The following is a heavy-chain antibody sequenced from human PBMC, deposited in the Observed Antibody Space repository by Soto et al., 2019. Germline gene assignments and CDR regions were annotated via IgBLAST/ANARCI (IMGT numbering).Heavy chain of an antibody. D-gene: IGHD6-13*01. J-gene: IGHJ5*02. CDR2: IYYSGST. Sequence: SETLSLTCTVSGGSISSGGYYWSWIRQHPGKGLEWIGYIYYSGSTYYNPSLKSRVTISVDTSKNQFSLKLSSVTAADTAVYYCARAFSDSSSSFDPWGQGTRVTVSS. V-gene: IGHV4-31*03. CDR3: ARAFSDSSSSFDP. CDR1: GGSISSGGYY.